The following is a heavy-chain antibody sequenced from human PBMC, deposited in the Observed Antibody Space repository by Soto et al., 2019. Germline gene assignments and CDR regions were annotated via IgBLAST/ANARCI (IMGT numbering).Heavy chain of an antibody. V-gene: IGHV6-1*01. CDR1: GDRVSSNSAA. D-gene: IGHD1-26*01. Sequence: SQTLSLTCAISGDRVSSNSAAWNWIRQSPSRGLEWLGRTYYRSKWYNDYAVSVKSRITINPDTSKNQFSLQLNSVTPEDTAVYYCARTPSFGPDYYYYYGMDVWGQGTTVTVSS. CDR3: ARTPSFGPDYYYYYGMDV. J-gene: IGHJ6*02. CDR2: TYYRSKWYN.